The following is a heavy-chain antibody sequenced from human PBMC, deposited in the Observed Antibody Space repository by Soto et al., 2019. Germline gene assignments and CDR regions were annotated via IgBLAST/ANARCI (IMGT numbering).Heavy chain of an antibody. Sequence: QVQLVESGGGVVQPGRSLRLSCAASGFTFSTYGMHWVRQAPGKGLEWVGVISNDGSNKYYADSVKGRFTISRDNSQNTLFLQMNSLRAEDTAVYYCAKLPYSDYAEFDYWGQGTLVTVSS. CDR2: ISNDGSNK. V-gene: IGHV3-30*18. CDR1: GFTFSTYG. J-gene: IGHJ4*02. CDR3: AKLPYSDYAEFDY. D-gene: IGHD4-17*01.